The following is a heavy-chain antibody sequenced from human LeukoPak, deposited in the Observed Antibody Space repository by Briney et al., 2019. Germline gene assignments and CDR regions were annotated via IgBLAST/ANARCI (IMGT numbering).Heavy chain of an antibody. Sequence: PSETLSLTCAVYGGSFSGYYWSWIRQPPGKGLEWIGEINHSGSTNYNPSLKSRVTISVDTSKNQFSLKLSSVTAADTAVYYCARIAPYCSSTSCYPRMSHWYFDLWGSGTLVTVSS. CDR2: INHSGST. CDR3: ARIAPYCSSTSCYPRMSHWYFDL. CDR1: GGSFSGYY. V-gene: IGHV4-34*01. J-gene: IGHJ2*01. D-gene: IGHD2-2*01.